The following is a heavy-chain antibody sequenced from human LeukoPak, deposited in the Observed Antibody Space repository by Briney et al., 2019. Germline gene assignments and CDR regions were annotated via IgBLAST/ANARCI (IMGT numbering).Heavy chain of an antibody. CDR3: ARDRGSKRVAYCGGDCYIGYFDL. D-gene: IGHD2-21*02. Sequence: ASVKVSCKASGYTFTSYYMHWVRQAPGQGLEWMGIINPSGGSTSYAQKFQGRVTMTRDTSTSTVYMELSSLRSEDTAVYYCARDRGSKRVAYCGGDCYIGYFDLWGRGTLVTDSS. V-gene: IGHV1-46*01. J-gene: IGHJ2*01. CDR1: GYTFTSYY. CDR2: INPSGGST.